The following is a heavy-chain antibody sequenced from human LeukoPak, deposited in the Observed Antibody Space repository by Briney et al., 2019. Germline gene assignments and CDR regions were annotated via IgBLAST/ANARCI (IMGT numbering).Heavy chain of an antibody. CDR3: ARVDYGDYGFDY. D-gene: IGHD4-17*01. V-gene: IGHV3-66*01. Sequence: GGSLRLSYAASGFTVSSNYMSWVRHAPGKGLEWVSVIYSGGSTYYADSVKGRFIISRDNSKNTLYLQMNSLRAEDTAVYYCARVDYGDYGFDYWGQGTLVTVSS. J-gene: IGHJ4*02. CDR1: GFTVSSNY. CDR2: IYSGGST.